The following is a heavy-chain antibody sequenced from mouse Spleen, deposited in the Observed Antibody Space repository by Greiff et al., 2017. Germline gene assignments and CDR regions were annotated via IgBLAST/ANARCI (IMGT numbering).Heavy chain of an antibody. V-gene: IGHV1-61*01. CDR1: GYTFTSYW. J-gene: IGHJ2*01. Sequence: QVQLQQPGAELVRPGSSVKLSCKASGYTFTSYWMDWVKQRPGQGLEWIGNIYPSDSETHYNQKFKDKATLTVDKSSSTAYMQLSSLTSEDSAVYYCARSPTGHFDYWGQGTTLTVSS. D-gene: IGHD2-10*01. CDR2: IYPSDSET. CDR3: ARSPTGHFDY.